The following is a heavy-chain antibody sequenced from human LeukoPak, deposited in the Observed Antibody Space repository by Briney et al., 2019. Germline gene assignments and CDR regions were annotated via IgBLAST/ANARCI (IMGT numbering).Heavy chain of an antibody. Sequence: GGSLRLSCAASGFTFSSYAMSWVRQAPGKGLEWVSAISRSGGSTYYADSVKGRFTISRDNSKNTLYLQMNSLRAEDRAVYFCAKDQRTMTRRMDVWGQGTAVTVSS. V-gene: IGHV3-23*01. CDR3: AKDQRTMTRRMDV. CDR1: GFTFSSYA. CDR2: ISRSGGST. J-gene: IGHJ6*02. D-gene: IGHD2-2*01.